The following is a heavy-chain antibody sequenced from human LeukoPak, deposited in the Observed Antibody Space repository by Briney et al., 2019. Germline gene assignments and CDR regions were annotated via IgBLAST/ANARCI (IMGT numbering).Heavy chain of an antibody. CDR2: IYYSGST. Sequence: PSETLSLTCTVSGGSISSSSYYWGWIRQPPGKGLEWIGSIYYSGSTYYNPSLKSRFTISVDTSKTQFSLKLSSVTAADTAVYYCATMDFYFDYWGQGTLVTVSS. D-gene: IGHD3/OR15-3a*01. J-gene: IGHJ4*02. CDR1: GGSISSSSYY. CDR3: ATMDFYFDY. V-gene: IGHV4-39*01.